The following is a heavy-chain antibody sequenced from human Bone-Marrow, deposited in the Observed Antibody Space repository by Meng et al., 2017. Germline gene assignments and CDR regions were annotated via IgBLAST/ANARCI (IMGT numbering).Heavy chain of an antibody. CDR3: ARDYGGNFNGDWFDP. Sequence: QVQLVQSGAEVKKPGASVNVSCTASGYIFTAYGISWLRQAPVQGLECIGWISVYNGNTKDAQKLQGRVTMTTDTSTSTAYMEVRSLRSDDTAVYYCARDYGGNFNGDWFDPWGQGTLVTVSS. CDR1: GYIFTAYG. V-gene: IGHV1-18*01. CDR2: ISVYNGNT. J-gene: IGHJ5*02. D-gene: IGHD4-23*01.